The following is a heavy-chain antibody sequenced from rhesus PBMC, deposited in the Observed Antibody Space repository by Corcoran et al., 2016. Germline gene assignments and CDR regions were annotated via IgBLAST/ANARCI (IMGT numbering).Heavy chain of an antibody. CDR2: VDPVYGEI. Sequence: EVQLVQSGAEVKKPGASVKVSCKVSGYTFTELSMPRVRQAPGKGLEWMGGVDPVYGEIIHAEKFQGRVTMTEDTSTDTAYMELSSLRSEDTAVYYCARVSTFGGSLDVWGRGVLVTVSS. J-gene: IGHJ5-2*02. V-gene: IGHV1-156*01. D-gene: IGHD2-15*01. CDR3: ARVSTFGGSLDV. CDR1: GYTFTELS.